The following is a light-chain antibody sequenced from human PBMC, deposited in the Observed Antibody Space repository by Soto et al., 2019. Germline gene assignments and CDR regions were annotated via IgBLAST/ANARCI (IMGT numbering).Light chain of an antibody. CDR2: ETS. CDR1: QSLSSR. CDR3: QQYNSYPRT. J-gene: IGKJ1*01. Sequence: IQMTQSPSSLSASVGDRVTITCRASQSLSSRLTWYQQKPGEAPKLLIYETSSLHSGVPSRFSGSGSETDFTLTINSLQPEDFATYYCQQYNSYPRTFGQGTKVEIK. V-gene: IGKV1-39*01.